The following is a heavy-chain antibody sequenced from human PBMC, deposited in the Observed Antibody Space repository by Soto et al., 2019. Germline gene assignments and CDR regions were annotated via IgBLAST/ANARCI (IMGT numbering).Heavy chain of an antibody. D-gene: IGHD3-9*01. J-gene: IGHJ4*02. Sequence: ASVKVSCKASGYTFTNYAMHWVRQAPGQRLEWMGWINAGNGNTKYSQRFQGRVTITRDTSASTAYMELSSLRSEDTAVYYCARNLMDYDILTGYYMAYYFAYWGQGTLVTVSS. V-gene: IGHV1-3*01. CDR3: ARNLMDYDILTGYYMAYYFAY. CDR1: GYTFTNYA. CDR2: INAGNGNT.